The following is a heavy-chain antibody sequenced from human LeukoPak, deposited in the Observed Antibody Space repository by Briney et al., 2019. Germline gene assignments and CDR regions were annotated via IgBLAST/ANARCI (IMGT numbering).Heavy chain of an antibody. CDR2: ISAYNGNT. CDR3: ARGAPQSGSYSHFDY. CDR1: GYTFTSYG. D-gene: IGHD1-26*01. J-gene: IGHJ4*02. V-gene: IGHV1-18*01. Sequence: ASVKVSCKASGYTFTSYGISWVRQAPGQGLEWMGWISAYNGNTNYAQKLQGRVTMTTDTSTSTAYMELRSLRSDDTAVYYCARGAPQSGSYSHFDYWGQGTLVTVSS.